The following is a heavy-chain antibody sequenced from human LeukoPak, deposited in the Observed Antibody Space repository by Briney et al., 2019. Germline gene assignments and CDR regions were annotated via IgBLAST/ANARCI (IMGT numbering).Heavy chain of an antibody. CDR3: ARDLTGTTRVDY. Sequence: SETLSLTCAVYGGSFSGYYWSWIRQHPGKGLEWIGYIYYSGSTYYNPSLKSRVTISVDTSKNQFSLKLSSVTAADTAVYYCARDLTGTTRVDYWGQGTLVTVSS. J-gene: IGHJ4*02. V-gene: IGHV4-31*11. CDR1: GGSFSGYY. CDR2: IYYSGST. D-gene: IGHD1-20*01.